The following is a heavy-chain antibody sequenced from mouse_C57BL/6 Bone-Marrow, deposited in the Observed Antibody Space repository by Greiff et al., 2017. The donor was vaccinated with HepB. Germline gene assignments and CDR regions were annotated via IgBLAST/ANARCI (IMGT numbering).Heavy chain of an antibody. D-gene: IGHD1-1*01. J-gene: IGHJ4*01. CDR2: ISDGGSYT. CDR1: GFTFSSYA. V-gene: IGHV5-4*01. Sequence: VQLKESGGGLVKPGGSLKLSCAASGFTFSSYAMSWVRQTPEKRLEWVATISDGGSYTYYPDNVKGRFTISRDNAKNNLYLQMSHLKSEDTAMYYCARDQYYGSSYDYAMDYWGQGTSVTVSS. CDR3: ARDQYYGSSYDYAMDY.